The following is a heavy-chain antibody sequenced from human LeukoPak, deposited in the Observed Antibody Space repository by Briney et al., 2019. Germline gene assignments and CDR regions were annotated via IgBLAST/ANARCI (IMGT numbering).Heavy chain of an antibody. CDR1: GGSISNYY. Sequence: PSETLSLTCSVSGGSISNYYWSWLRQPPGKGLEWIGYSHYNGSPNYNPSLKSRVTISLDTSKNHFSLKLSSVTAADTAVYYCARGLYSGSYYDYWGQGTLVTVSS. J-gene: IGHJ4*02. CDR3: ARGLYSGSYYDY. D-gene: IGHD1-26*01. V-gene: IGHV4-59*01. CDR2: SHYNGSP.